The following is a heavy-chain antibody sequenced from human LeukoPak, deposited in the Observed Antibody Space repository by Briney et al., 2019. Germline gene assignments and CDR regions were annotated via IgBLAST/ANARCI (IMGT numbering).Heavy chain of an antibody. CDR1: GFTFDTYG. Sequence: GGSLRLSCAASGFTFDTYGMLWVRQAPGKGLEWVSYISSSSSYTNYADSVKGRFTISRDNSKNTLYLQMNSLRAEDTAVYYCAKEKTTAGDPPDYWGQGTLVTVSS. CDR2: ISSSSSYT. V-gene: IGHV3-21*05. CDR3: AKEKTTAGDPPDY. J-gene: IGHJ4*02. D-gene: IGHD2/OR15-2a*01.